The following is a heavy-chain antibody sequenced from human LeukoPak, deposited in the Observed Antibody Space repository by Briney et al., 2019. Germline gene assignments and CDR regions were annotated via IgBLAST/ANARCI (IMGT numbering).Heavy chain of an antibody. D-gene: IGHD3-10*01. CDR2: ISGRGTST. V-gene: IGHV3-23*01. CDR1: GFTFSSYA. Sequence: GGSLRLSCAASGFTFSSYAMSWVRQAPGKGLEWVSGISGRGTSTYHADSVKGRFTISRDNSKGTLYLQMNSLRAEDTAVYYCVKVSLWCGELLLGPFDYWGQGTLVTVSS. J-gene: IGHJ4*02. CDR3: VKVSLWCGELLLGPFDY.